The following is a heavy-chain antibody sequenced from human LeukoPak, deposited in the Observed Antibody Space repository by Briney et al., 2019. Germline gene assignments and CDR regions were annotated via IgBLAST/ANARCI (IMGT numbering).Heavy chain of an antibody. J-gene: IGHJ6*03. CDR3: ARVLRYCSGGNCYSGGLGYMDV. D-gene: IGHD2-15*01. V-gene: IGHV3-23*01. CDR1: GFTFSSYA. Sequence: GGSLRLSCAASGFTFSSYAMSWVRQAPGKGLEWVSAISGSGGSTYYADSVKGRFTISRDNSKNTLFLQMNSLRAEDTAVYYCARVLRYCSGGNCYSGGLGYMDVWGKGTTVTISS. CDR2: ISGSGGST.